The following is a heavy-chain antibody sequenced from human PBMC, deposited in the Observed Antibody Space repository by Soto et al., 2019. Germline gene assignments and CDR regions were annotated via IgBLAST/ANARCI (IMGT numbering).Heavy chain of an antibody. CDR1: GYTFNSYA. Sequence: ASVKVSCKASGYTFNSYAMHWVRQAPGQRLEWMGWINAGNGNTKYSQKFQGRVTITRDTSASTAYMELSSLRSEDTDVYYCARENPAYDILTGLRSWGQGTPVTVSS. V-gene: IGHV1-3*01. CDR2: INAGNGNT. J-gene: IGHJ4*02. CDR3: ARENPAYDILTGLRS. D-gene: IGHD3-9*01.